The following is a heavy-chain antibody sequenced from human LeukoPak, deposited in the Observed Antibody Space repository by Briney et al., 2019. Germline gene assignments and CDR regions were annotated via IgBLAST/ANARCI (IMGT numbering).Heavy chain of an antibody. CDR3: ATHQSLQLWNLLDY. V-gene: IGHV3-7*01. CDR2: INPDGSTI. CDR1: GFTFSTSW. D-gene: IGHD5-18*01. Sequence: PGGSLRLSCAASGFTFSTSWMAWIRQAPGKGLDWLGNINPDGSTINYVDSVKGRFTFSRDNAKNSLYLQMNSLRAEDTAVYYCATHQSLQLWNLLDYWGQGTLVTVSS. J-gene: IGHJ4*02.